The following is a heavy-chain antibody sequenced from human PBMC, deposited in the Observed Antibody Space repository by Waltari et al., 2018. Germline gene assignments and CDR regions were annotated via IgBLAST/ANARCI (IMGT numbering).Heavy chain of an antibody. CDR3: ARASGYYYYALDV. V-gene: IGHV4-59*08. D-gene: IGHD3-10*01. J-gene: IGHJ6*02. CDR1: GGSISSYY. Sequence: QVQLQESGPGLVKPSETLSLTCTVSGGSISSYYWSWIRQPPGKGLEWIGYIYYIGSTNYNPPLKSRVTISVDTSKNQFSLKLTSVTAADTAVYFCARASGYYYYALDVWGQGTTVIVSS. CDR2: IYYIGST.